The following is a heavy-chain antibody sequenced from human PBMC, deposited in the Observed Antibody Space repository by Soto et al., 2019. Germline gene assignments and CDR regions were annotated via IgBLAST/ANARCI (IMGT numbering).Heavy chain of an antibody. J-gene: IGHJ4*02. CDR2: IWYDGSNK. CDR1: GFTFSSYG. CDR3: ARETYYYDSSGSESLYYSDY. V-gene: IGHV3-33*01. D-gene: IGHD3-22*01. Sequence: GGSLRLSCAASGFTFSSYGMHWVRQAPGKGLEWVAVIWYDGSNKYYADSVKGRFTISRDNSKNTLYLQMNSLRAEDTAVYYCARETYYYDSSGSESLYYSDYWGQGTPVPGSS.